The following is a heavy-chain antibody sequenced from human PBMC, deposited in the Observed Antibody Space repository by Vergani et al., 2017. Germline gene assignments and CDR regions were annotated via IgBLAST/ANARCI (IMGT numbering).Heavy chain of an antibody. CDR2: INSDGSST. V-gene: IGHV3-74*02. CDR3: ARGRAGYYYMDV. Sequence: EVQLVESGGGLVQPGGSLRLSCAASGFTFSSYSMNWVRQAPGKGLEWVSRINSDGSSTSYADSVKGRFTISRDNAKNSLYLQMNSLRAEDTAVYYCARGRAGYYYMDVWGKGTTVTVSS. D-gene: IGHD6-13*01. J-gene: IGHJ6*03. CDR1: GFTFSSYS.